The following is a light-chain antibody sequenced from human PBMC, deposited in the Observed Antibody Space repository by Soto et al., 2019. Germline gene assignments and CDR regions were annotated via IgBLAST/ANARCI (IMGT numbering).Light chain of an antibody. Sequence: QSVLTQPASVSGSPGQSITISCTGTSSDVGGYNYVSWYQQHPGKAPKVMIYDVSNRPSGVSNRFSGSKSGNTASLTISGLQAEDEADYYCSSYTTSTYVVFGGGTKLTVL. J-gene: IGLJ2*01. CDR1: SSDVGGYNY. CDR3: SSYTTSTYVV. CDR2: DVS. V-gene: IGLV2-14*01.